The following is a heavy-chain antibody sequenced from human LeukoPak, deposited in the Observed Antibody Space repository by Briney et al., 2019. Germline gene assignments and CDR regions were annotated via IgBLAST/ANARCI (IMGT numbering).Heavy chain of an antibody. J-gene: IGHJ6*03. CDR1: GFTFSSYG. Sequence: GGSLRLSCAASGFTFSSYGMHWVRQAPGKGLEWVAVISYDGSNKYYADSVKGRFTVSRDNSKNTLYLQMKSLRAEDTAVYYCAKGGGYEAQYYYYYLDVWGKGTTVTISS. V-gene: IGHV3-30*18. D-gene: IGHD5-12*01. CDR3: AKGGGYEAQYYYYYLDV. CDR2: ISYDGSNK.